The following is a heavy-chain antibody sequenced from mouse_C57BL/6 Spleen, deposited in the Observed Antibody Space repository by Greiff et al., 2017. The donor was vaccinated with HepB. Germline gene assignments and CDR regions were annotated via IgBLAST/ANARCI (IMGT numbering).Heavy chain of an antibody. CDR1: GYTFTSYW. V-gene: IGHV1-52*01. Sequence: QVQLQQPGAELVRPGSSVKLSCKASGYTFTSYWMHWVKQRPIQGLEWIGNIDPSDSETNYNQKFKDKATLTVDKSSSTAYIQLSSLTSEDSAVYYCARFHFDYWGQGTTLTVSS. CDR3: ARFHFDY. J-gene: IGHJ2*01. CDR2: IDPSDSET.